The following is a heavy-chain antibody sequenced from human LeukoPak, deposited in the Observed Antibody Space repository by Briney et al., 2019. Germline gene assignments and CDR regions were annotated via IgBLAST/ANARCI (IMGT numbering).Heavy chain of an antibody. D-gene: IGHD7-27*01. Sequence: PGRSLRLSCAASGFTFSSYGMHWVRQAPGKGLEWVAVIWYDGSNKYYADSVKGRFTISRDNSKNTLYLQMNSLRAEDTAVYYCAKGVALGNYYYYYYMDVWGKGTTVTVSS. V-gene: IGHV3-33*06. CDR3: AKGVALGNYYYYYYMDV. J-gene: IGHJ6*03. CDR1: GFTFSSYG. CDR2: IWYDGSNK.